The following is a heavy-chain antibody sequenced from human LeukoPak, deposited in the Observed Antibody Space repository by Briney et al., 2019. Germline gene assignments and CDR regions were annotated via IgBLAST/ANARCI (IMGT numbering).Heavy chain of an antibody. V-gene: IGHV3-33*01. Sequence: PGGSLRLSCTASGFTFSNYGMHWVRQAPDKGLEWVAVIWYDGSNKYYADSVKGRFTISRDNSKNTLYLQMNSLRAEDTAVYYCARDGDLLTGYYFDSWGQGTLVTVSA. CDR1: GFTFSNYG. J-gene: IGHJ4*02. CDR3: ARDGDLLTGYYFDS. D-gene: IGHD3-9*01. CDR2: IWYDGSNK.